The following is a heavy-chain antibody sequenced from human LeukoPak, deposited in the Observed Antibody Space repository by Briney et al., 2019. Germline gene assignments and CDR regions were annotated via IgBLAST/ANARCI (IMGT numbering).Heavy chain of an antibody. Sequence: GESLKFSCKVSGYPFTSYWIGWVRQMPGKGLEWMGIIYPSDSDTRYSPSSQGQVTISADKSLSTAYLQSSSLKASDAAMYYCARHTDMRIPDYWGQGTQVTVSS. CDR1: GYPFTSYW. CDR3: ARHTDMRIPDY. CDR2: IYPSDSDT. J-gene: IGHJ4*02. D-gene: IGHD3-16*01. V-gene: IGHV5-51*01.